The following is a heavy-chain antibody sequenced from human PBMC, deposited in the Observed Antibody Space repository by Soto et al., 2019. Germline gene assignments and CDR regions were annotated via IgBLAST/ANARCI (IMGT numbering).Heavy chain of an antibody. Sequence: EVQLVESGGGLVQPGGSLRLSCAASGFTFSSYSMNWVRQAPGKGLEWVSYISGSSSTIYYADSVKGRFTISRDNAKNSLYLQMNSLRAEDTAVYYCARRGGYYDSSGQPPRRINVWGQGTPVTVSS. D-gene: IGHD3-22*01. CDR2: ISGSSSTI. CDR3: ARRGGYYDSSGQPPRRINV. CDR1: GFTFSSYS. V-gene: IGHV3-48*01. J-gene: IGHJ6*02.